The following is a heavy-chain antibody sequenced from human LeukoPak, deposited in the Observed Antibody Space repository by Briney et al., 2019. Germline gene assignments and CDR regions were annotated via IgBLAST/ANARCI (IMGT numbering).Heavy chain of an antibody. CDR1: GFTFGSYE. CDR3: ARGDVDTAMVILQQYYYYYMDV. D-gene: IGHD5-18*01. CDR2: IGTIISTT. J-gene: IGHJ6*03. V-gene: IGHV3-48*03. Sequence: GGSLRLSCAASGFTFGSYEMNWVRQAPGKGLEWVSYIGTIISTTYYADSVKGRFTVSRDDAKSSLYLQMSSLRSEDTAVYYCARGDVDTAMVILQQYYYYYMDVWGKGTTVTVSS.